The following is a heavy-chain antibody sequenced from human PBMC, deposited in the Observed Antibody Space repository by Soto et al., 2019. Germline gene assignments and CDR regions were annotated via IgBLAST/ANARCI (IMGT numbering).Heavy chain of an antibody. CDR1: RGSISSYY. CDR3: ERQYRWEPVYYYFDY. Sequence: SETLSLTCTGSRGSISSYYWGWIRQPPGKGLEWIGQIYYSGSTYYNPSLKSRVTISVDTSKNQFSLKLSSVTAADTAVYYCERQYRWEPVYYYFDYWGQGTLVTVSS. J-gene: IGHJ4*02. D-gene: IGHD1-26*01. V-gene: IGHV4-59*04. CDR2: IYYSGST.